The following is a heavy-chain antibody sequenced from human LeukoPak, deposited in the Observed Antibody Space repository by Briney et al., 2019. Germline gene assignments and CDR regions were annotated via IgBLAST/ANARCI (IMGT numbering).Heavy chain of an antibody. V-gene: IGHV3-23*01. D-gene: IGHD6-19*01. J-gene: IGHJ4*02. CDR1: GFTFTDYA. CDR3: AKARTPYNSGFDY. Sequence: PGGSLRLSCAASGFTFTDYAMSWVRQAPGQGLEWASTISASGSTTYYADSVRGRFSISRDNSKNTLSLQMSSLRAEDTAVYYCAKARTPYNSGFDYWGQGTLVAVSS. CDR2: ISASGSTT.